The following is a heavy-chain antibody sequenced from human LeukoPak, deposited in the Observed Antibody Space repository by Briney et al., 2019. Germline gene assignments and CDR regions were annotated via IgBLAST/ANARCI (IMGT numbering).Heavy chain of an antibody. CDR2: ISSSSSYI. V-gene: IGHV3-21*01. CDR1: GFTFSSYS. Sequence: GGSLRLSCAASGFTFSSYSMNWVRQAPGKGLEWVSSISSSSSYIYYADSVKGRFTISRDNAKNSLYLQMNSLRADDTAVYYCATDSIGPATDFDYWGQGTLVTVSS. CDR3: ATDSIGPATDFDY. J-gene: IGHJ4*02. D-gene: IGHD2-2*01.